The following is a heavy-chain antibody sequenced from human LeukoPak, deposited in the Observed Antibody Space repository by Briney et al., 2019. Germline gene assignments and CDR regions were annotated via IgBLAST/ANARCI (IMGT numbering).Heavy chain of an antibody. J-gene: IGHJ4*02. CDR3: ARDFVGANDY. D-gene: IGHD1-26*01. Sequence: GGSLRLSCAASGFTFSRYSMNWVRQAPGKGLEWVSSISTSSSYICYADSVKGRFTISRDNAKNSLYLQMNSLRAEDAAVYYCARDFVGANDYWGQGTLVTVSS. CDR1: GFTFSRYS. V-gene: IGHV3-21*01. CDR2: ISTSSSYI.